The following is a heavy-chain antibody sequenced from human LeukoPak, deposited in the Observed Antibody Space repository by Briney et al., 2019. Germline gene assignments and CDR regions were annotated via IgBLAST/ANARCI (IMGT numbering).Heavy chain of an antibody. CDR1: GFTFSSYG. Sequence: GRSLRLSCAASGFTFSSYGMHWVRQAPGKGLEWVAVISYDGSNKYYADSVKGRFTISRDNSKNTLYLQMNSLRAGDTAVYYCAKDTSPGYCSSTSCLYYYYMDVWGKGTTVTISS. D-gene: IGHD2-2*01. V-gene: IGHV3-30*18. CDR3: AKDTSPGYCSSTSCLYYYYMDV. CDR2: ISYDGSNK. J-gene: IGHJ6*03.